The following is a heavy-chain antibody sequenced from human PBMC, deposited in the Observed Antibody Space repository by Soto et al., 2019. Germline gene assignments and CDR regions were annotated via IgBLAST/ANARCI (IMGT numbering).Heavy chain of an antibody. V-gene: IGHV1-2*04. Sequence: ASVKVSFKASGYTFTGYYMRWVRQAPGQGLEWMGWINPNSGGTNYAQKFQGWVTMTRDTSISTAYMELSRLRSDDTAVYYCARSDIVATNHMDVWGKGTTVTVSS. CDR3: ARSDIVATNHMDV. CDR1: GYTFTGYY. D-gene: IGHD5-12*01. J-gene: IGHJ6*03. CDR2: INPNSGGT.